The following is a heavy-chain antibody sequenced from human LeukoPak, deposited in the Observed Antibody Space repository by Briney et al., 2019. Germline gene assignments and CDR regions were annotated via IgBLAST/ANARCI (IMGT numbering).Heavy chain of an antibody. D-gene: IGHD2/OR15-2a*01. CDR1: GFSLRSSE. V-gene: IGHV3-23*01. Sequence: GGSLRLSCAASGFSLRSSEMNWVRQAPGKGPEWVADINGAGSGEYYADSVRGRFTMSRDNAKDLLYLQMNSLRDEDTAVYYCAKDTVNAPFVISLDLWGQGVLVTVSS. CDR2: INGAGSGE. J-gene: IGHJ5*02. CDR3: AKDTVNAPFVISLDL.